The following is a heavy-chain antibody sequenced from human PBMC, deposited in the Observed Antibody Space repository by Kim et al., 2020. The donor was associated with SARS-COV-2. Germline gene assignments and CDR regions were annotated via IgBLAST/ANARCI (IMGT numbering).Heavy chain of an antibody. V-gene: IGHV3-30*18. D-gene: IGHD2-2*01. Sequence: GGSLRLSCAASGFTFSSYGMHWVRQAPGKGLEWVAVISYDGSNKYYADSVKGRFTISRDNSKNTLYLQMNSLRAEDTAVYYCVKDGCSSTSCYYFDYWG. J-gene: IGHJ4*01. CDR3: VKDGCSSTSCYYFDY. CDR2: ISYDGSNK. CDR1: GFTFSSYG.